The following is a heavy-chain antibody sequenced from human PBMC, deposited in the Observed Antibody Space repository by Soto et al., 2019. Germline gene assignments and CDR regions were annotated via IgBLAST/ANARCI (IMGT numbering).Heavy chain of an antibody. CDR3: ARGGYGDY. Sequence: QVHLVQSGAEVKKPGASVKVSCKGSGYGFTTYGITGVRQAPGQGLEWMAWISAHNGNTNYAQKLQGRVTVTRDTSTSTAYMELRSLRSDDTAVYYCARGGYGDYWGQGALVTVSS. V-gene: IGHV1-18*01. CDR1: GYGFTTYG. D-gene: IGHD1-1*01. J-gene: IGHJ4*02. CDR2: ISAHNGNT.